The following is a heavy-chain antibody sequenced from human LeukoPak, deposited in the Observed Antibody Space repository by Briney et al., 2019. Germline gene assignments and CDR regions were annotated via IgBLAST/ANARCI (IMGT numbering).Heavy chain of an antibody. J-gene: IGHJ3*02. Sequence: PSETLPLTCAVSGYSISSGYYWGWIRQPPGKGLEWIGSIYHSGSTYYNPSLKSRVTISVDASKNQFSLKLSSVTAADTAVYYCARFRGWIRGLIDIWGQGTMVTVSS. CDR1: GYSISSGYY. CDR3: ARFRGWIRGLIDI. D-gene: IGHD5-18*01. V-gene: IGHV4-38-2*01. CDR2: IYHSGST.